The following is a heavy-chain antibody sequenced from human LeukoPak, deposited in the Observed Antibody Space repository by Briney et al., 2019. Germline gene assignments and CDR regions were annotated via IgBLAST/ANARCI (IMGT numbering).Heavy chain of an antibody. V-gene: IGHV3-30*04. J-gene: IGHJ4*02. Sequence: GRSLRLSCAASGFTFSSYAMHWVRQAPGKGLEWVAVISYDGSNKYYADSVKGRFTISRDNSKNTLYLQMNSLRAEDTAMYYCAKVLSRRAYDYWGQGTVVTVSS. CDR2: ISYDGSNK. D-gene: IGHD2/OR15-2a*01. CDR3: AKVLSRRAYDY. CDR1: GFTFSSYA.